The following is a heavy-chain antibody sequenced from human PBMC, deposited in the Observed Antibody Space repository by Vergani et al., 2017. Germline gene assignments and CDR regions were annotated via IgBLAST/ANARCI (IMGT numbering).Heavy chain of an antibody. CDR1: GFTFSSYS. Sequence: EVQLLESGGGLVQPGGSLRLSCAASGFTFSSYSMSWVRQAPGKGLEWVSAISGSGGSTYYADSVKGRFTISRDNSKTTLYLQMNSLRAEDTAVYYCAKLSRYSSGWVDYWGQGTLVTVSS. D-gene: IGHD6-19*01. J-gene: IGHJ4*02. CDR2: ISGSGGST. V-gene: IGHV3-23*01. CDR3: AKLSRYSSGWVDY.